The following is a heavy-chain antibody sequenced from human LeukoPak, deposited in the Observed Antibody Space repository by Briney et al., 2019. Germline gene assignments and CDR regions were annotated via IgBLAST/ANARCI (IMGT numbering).Heavy chain of an antibody. CDR1: GCTFSSYA. CDR2: IIPIFGTA. J-gene: IGHJ3*02. D-gene: IGHD1-1*01. CDR3: ARRIQLESPDAFDI. Sequence: ASVKLSCKASGCTFSSYAISWVRQAPGQGLEWMGGIIPIFGTANYAQKFQGRVTITTDKSTSTAYMEMSSLRSEDTAVYYCARRIQLESPDAFDIWGQGTMVTVSS. V-gene: IGHV1-69*05.